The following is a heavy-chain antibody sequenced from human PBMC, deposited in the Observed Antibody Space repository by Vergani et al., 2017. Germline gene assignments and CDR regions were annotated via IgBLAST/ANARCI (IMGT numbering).Heavy chain of an antibody. CDR1: GGTFSSYA. D-gene: IGHD3-10*01. Sequence: QVQLVQSGAEVKKPGSSVKVSCKASGGTFSSYAISWVRQAPGQGLEWMGGIIPIFGTANYAQKFQGRVTITADKSTSTAYMELSSLRSEDTAVYYCARDLKGSMVRGVIHYGMDVWGQGTTVTVSS. CDR3: ARDLKGSMVRGVIHYGMDV. V-gene: IGHV1-69*06. J-gene: IGHJ6*02. CDR2: IIPIFGTA.